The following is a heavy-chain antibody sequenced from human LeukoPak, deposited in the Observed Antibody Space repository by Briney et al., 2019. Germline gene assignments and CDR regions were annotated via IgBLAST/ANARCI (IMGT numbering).Heavy chain of an antibody. CDR2: IFYSGST. CDR1: SGSISTSNYY. D-gene: IGHD3-22*01. J-gene: IGHJ3*02. Sequence: PSETLSLTCTVSSGSISTSNYYWGWVRQPPGKALEWIGNIFYSGSTYYSPSLKSRVTVSLDTSRNQFSLKLSSVTAADTAVYYCARGAWEWDSSGYYWGAFDIWGQGTMVTVSS. CDR3: ARGAWEWDSSGYYWGAFDI. V-gene: IGHV4-39*07.